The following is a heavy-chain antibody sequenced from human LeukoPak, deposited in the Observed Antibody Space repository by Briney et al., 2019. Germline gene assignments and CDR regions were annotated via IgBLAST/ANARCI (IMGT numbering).Heavy chain of an antibody. D-gene: IGHD3-10*01. CDR1: GGSISSYY. V-gene: IGHV4-59*01. Sequence: SETLSLTCTVSGGSISSYYWSWIRQPPGKGLEWIGCIYYSGSTNYNPSLKSRVTISVDTSKNQFSLKLSSVTAADTAVYYCARDRRYYGSGRENWFDPWGQGTLVTVSS. J-gene: IGHJ5*02. CDR2: IYYSGST. CDR3: ARDRRYYGSGRENWFDP.